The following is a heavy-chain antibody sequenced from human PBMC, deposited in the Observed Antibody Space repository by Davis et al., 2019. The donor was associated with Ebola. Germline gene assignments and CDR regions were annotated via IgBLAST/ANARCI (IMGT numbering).Heavy chain of an antibody. Sequence: GESLKISCAASGITLSRHGMHWVRQAPGKGLEWVSLISNDGSKKYYEDSVKGRFSISRDNSKNTLYLQMNSLKNEDTAVYFCATDWDYDILPGPDGFDIWGQGTMVSVSS. CDR2: ISNDGSKK. D-gene: IGHD3-9*01. V-gene: IGHV3-30*03. CDR1: GITLSRHG. J-gene: IGHJ3*02. CDR3: ATDWDYDILPGPDGFDI.